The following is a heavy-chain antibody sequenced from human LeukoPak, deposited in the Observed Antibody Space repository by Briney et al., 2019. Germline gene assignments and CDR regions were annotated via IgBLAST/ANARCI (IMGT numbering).Heavy chain of an antibody. J-gene: IGHJ5*02. Sequence: GGSLRLSCTASGFTFGDYAMTWVRQAPGKGLEWVGFIRNKAYGGTTEYAPSVNGRFTISRDDSKSIAYLQMNSLKTEDTAVYYCTRDDSSAWYEDWFDPWGQGTLVTVSS. CDR1: GFTFGDYA. V-gene: IGHV3-49*04. CDR3: TRDDSSAWYEDWFDP. D-gene: IGHD6-19*01. CDR2: IRNKAYGGTT.